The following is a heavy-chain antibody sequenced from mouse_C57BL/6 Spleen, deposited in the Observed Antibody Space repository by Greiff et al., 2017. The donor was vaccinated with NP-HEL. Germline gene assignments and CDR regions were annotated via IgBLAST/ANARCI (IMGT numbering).Heavy chain of an antibody. CDR2: IYPGDGDT. J-gene: IGHJ2*01. CDR3: ARSIYYYGSSPDY. V-gene: IGHV1-80*01. CDR1: GYAFSSYW. D-gene: IGHD1-1*01. Sequence: VQGVESGAELVKPGASVKISCKASGYAFSSYWMNWVKQRPGKGLEWIGQIYPGDGDTNYNGKFKGKATLTADKSSSTAYMQLSSLTSEDSAVYFCARSIYYYGSSPDYWGQGTTLTVSS.